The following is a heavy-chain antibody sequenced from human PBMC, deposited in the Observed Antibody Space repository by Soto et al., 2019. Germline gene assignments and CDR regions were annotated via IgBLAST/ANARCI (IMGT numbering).Heavy chain of an antibody. CDR1: GGSISSGGYY. J-gene: IGHJ3*02. Sequence: QVQLQESGPGLVKPSQTLSLTCTVSGGSISSGGYYWSWIRQHPGKGLEWIGYIYYSGSTHYHPSLKSRVTISVDTSKNQFSLKLSSVTAADTAVYYCAREDVYYYDSSGYYGYAFDIWGQGTMVTVSS. V-gene: IGHV4-31*03. CDR3: AREDVYYYDSSGYYGYAFDI. CDR2: IYYSGST. D-gene: IGHD3-22*01.